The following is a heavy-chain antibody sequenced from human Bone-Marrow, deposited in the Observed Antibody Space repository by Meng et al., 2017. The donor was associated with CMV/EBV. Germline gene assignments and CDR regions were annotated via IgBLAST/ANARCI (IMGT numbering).Heavy chain of an antibody. CDR1: GFSLSTSGMC. CDR2: IDWDDDK. CDR3: ARFESYYYDSSGYSDGAFDI. J-gene: IGHJ3*02. V-gene: IGHV2-70*20. Sequence: PTLVKPTQTLTLTCTFSGFSLSTSGMCVSWVCQPPGKALEWLALIDWDDDKYYSTSLKTRLTISKDTSKNQVVLTMTNMDPVDTATYYCARFESYYYDSSGYSDGAFDIWGQGTMVTVSS. D-gene: IGHD3-22*01.